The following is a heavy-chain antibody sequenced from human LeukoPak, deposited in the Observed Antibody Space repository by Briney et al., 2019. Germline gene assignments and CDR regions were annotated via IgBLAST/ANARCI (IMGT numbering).Heavy chain of an antibody. CDR3: AIGKNYGHGVFDN. CDR1: GYRFASYG. Sequence: EASVKVSCKASGYRFASYGLSWVRQAPGQGPEWMGWISPFNGDTNYAQKFQGKVTMTTDTSTNTAYMDLRNLRSDDTAVYYCAIGKNYGHGVFDNWGQGTLVIVSS. D-gene: IGHD3-10*01. J-gene: IGHJ4*02. CDR2: ISPFNGDT. V-gene: IGHV1-18*01.